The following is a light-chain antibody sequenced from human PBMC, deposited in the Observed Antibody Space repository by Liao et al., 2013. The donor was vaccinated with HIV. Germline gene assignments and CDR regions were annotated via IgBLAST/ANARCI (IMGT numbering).Light chain of an antibody. CDR3: QAWDSTAAV. CDR1: KLGDNF. J-gene: IGLJ1*01. CDR2: QDD. Sequence: SYELIQPPSVSVSPGQTASITCSGGKLGDNFAFWYQQRPGQSPILVIYQDDQRPSGIPERFSASKSGHTATLTISGAQAMDEADYYCQAWDSTAAVFGTGTEVTVL. V-gene: IGLV3-1*01.